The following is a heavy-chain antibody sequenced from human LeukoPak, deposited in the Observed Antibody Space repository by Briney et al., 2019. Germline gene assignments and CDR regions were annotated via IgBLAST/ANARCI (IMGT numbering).Heavy chain of an antibody. D-gene: IGHD2-15*01. CDR1: GFTFSDYY. V-gene: IGHV3-11*03. CDR3: ARRYCRGGACREFDY. J-gene: IGHJ4*02. CDR2: ISPSSGYT. Sequence: PGGSLRLSCAASGFTFSDYYMSWIRQAPGKGLEWFSYISPSSGYTNYADSVKGRFTISRDNAKNSLYLQMNSMRAEDTAFYYCARRYCRGGACREFDYWGQGTLVTVSS.